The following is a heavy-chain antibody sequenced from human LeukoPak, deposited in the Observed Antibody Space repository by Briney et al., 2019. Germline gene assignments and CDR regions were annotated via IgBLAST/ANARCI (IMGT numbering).Heavy chain of an antibody. V-gene: IGHV4-4*07. J-gene: IGHJ4*02. CDR3: ARQMTTVTTSHSDY. CDR1: GGSISSYY. Sequence: SETLSLTCTVSGGSISSYYWSWIRQPAGKGLEWIGRIYTSGSTNYNPSLKSRVTMSVDTSKNQFSLKLSSVTAADTAVYYCARQMTTVTTSHSDYWGQGTLVTVSS. D-gene: IGHD4-11*01. CDR2: IYTSGST.